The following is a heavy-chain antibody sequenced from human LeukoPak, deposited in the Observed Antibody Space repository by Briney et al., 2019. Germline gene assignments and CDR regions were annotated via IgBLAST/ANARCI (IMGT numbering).Heavy chain of an antibody. CDR3: AKDMDGWFGELSDY. CDR2: ISGSGGST. Sequence: PGGSLRLSCAASGFTFSSYAMSWVRQAPRKGLEWVSAISGSGGSTYYADSVKGRFTISRDNSKNTLYLQMNSLRAEDTAVYYCAKDMDGWFGELSDYWGQGTLVTVSS. V-gene: IGHV3-23*01. D-gene: IGHD3-10*01. CDR1: GFTFSSYA. J-gene: IGHJ4*02.